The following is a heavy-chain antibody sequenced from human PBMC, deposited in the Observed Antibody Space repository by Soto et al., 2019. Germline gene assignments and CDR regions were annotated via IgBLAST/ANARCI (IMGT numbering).Heavy chain of an antibody. J-gene: IGHJ6*02. CDR3: AREGTPEAVHYYGMDV. CDR1: GGSLSSGSYY. CDR2: MYNSGST. V-gene: IGHV4-61*01. Sequence: SETLSLTCTVSGGSLSSGSYYWSWIRQPPGKGLEWIGYMYNSGSTKYNPSLKSRVTISVDTSKNEFSLKLSSVTAADTAVYYCAREGTPEAVHYYGMDVWGQGTTVTVSS. D-gene: IGHD6-19*01.